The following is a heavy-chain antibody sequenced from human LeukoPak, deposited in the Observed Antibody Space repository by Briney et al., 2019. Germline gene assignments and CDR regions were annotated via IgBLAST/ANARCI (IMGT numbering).Heavy chain of an antibody. V-gene: IGHV4-31*03. Sequence: SETLSLTCTVSGGSISSGGYYWSWVRQHPGKGLEWIGYIYYSGSTYYNPSLKSRVTISVDTSKNQFSLKLSSVTAADTAVYYCARDIVLMVYASEINWFDPWGQGTLVTVSS. CDR2: IYYSGST. J-gene: IGHJ5*02. CDR1: GGSISSGGYY. D-gene: IGHD2-8*01. CDR3: ARDIVLMVYASEINWFDP.